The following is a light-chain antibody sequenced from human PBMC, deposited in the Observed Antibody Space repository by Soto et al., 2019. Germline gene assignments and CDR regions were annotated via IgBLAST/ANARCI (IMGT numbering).Light chain of an antibody. CDR2: GAS. V-gene: IGKV3-15*01. J-gene: IGKJ5*01. CDR3: QHYNNWAIT. CDR1: HSAGHN. Sequence: IVMTQSPATLSVSPGETATLSCRASHSAGHNLAWYQQKPGQTPRLLIYGASTRATGISVRFIGSGSGTEFTLTISSLQSEDFAVYYCQHYNNWAITFGQGTRLEIK.